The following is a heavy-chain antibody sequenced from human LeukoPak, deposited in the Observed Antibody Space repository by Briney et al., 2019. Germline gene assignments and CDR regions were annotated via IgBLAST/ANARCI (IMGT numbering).Heavy chain of an antibody. Sequence: PSETLSLTCTVSGGSISSSSYYWGWIRQPPGKGLEWIGSIYDNGRTNYNPSLKSRVTISVETSKNQFPLKLSSLTAADTAVYYCARVVTIVGVVNWFDPWGQGTLVTVSS. CDR1: GGSISSSSYY. CDR3: ARVVTIVGVVNWFDP. J-gene: IGHJ5*02. V-gene: IGHV4-39*06. D-gene: IGHD3-3*01. CDR2: IYDNGRT.